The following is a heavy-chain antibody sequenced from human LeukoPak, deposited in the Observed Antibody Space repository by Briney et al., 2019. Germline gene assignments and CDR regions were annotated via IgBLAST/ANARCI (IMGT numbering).Heavy chain of an antibody. J-gene: IGHJ5*02. CDR3: ARDPSASFDWLGRWFDP. CDR2: IKEDGDKK. V-gene: IGHV3-7*01. Sequence: GGSLRLSCAASGFIFRTYRMSWVRQAPGKGLEWVANIKEDGDKKYYVDSVKGRFTISRDNARNSLYLQMNSLRAEDTAVYYCARDPSASFDWLGRWFDPWGQGTLVTVSS. CDR1: GFIFRTYR. D-gene: IGHD3-9*01.